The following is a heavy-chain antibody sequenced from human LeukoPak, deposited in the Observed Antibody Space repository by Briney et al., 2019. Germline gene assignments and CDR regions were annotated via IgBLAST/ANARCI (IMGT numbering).Heavy chain of an antibody. CDR1: GFTFSNYW. J-gene: IGHJ4*02. V-gene: IGHV3-7*01. Sequence: GGSLRLSCAASGFTFSNYWMSWVRQAPGKGLEWVANIKQDGSEKYYVDSVKGRFTISRDNAKNSLSLQMNSLRAEDTAVYYCASQGYCGGGSCYSLFDYWGQGTLVTVSS. CDR3: ASQGYCGGGSCYSLFDY. CDR2: IKQDGSEK. D-gene: IGHD2-15*01.